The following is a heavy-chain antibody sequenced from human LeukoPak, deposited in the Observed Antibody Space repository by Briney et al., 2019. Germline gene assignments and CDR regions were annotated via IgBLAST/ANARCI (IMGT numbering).Heavy chain of an antibody. V-gene: IGHV4-59*08. CDR2: IYDSGST. Sequence: SETLSLTCTVSGGSISNYYWSWIRQPPGKGLEWIGYIYDSGSTSYNPSLKSRVSMSVDTSKNQFSLKLSSVTAADTAVYYCARHPFDGDYGAYWGQGTLVTVSS. D-gene: IGHD4-17*01. J-gene: IGHJ4*02. CDR1: GGSISNYY. CDR3: ARHPFDGDYGAY.